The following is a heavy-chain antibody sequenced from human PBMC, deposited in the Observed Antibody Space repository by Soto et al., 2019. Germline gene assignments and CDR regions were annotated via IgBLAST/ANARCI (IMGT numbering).Heavy chain of an antibody. CDR1: GYTFTRYD. Sequence: ASVKVSCKASGYTFTRYDINWVRQATGQGLEWMGWMNPNSGNTGYAQKFQGRVTMTRNTSISTAYMELSSLRTEDTAVYYCPREAVVVPNGLIAGMDVWGLGTTVTVSS. J-gene: IGHJ6*02. D-gene: IGHD2-15*01. CDR2: MNPNSGNT. CDR3: PREAVVVPNGLIAGMDV. V-gene: IGHV1-8*01.